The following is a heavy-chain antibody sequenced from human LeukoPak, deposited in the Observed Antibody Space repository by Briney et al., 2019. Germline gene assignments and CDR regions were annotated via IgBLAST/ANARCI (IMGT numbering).Heavy chain of an antibody. D-gene: IGHD2-8*01. CDR1: GFTFDDYA. J-gene: IGHJ4*02. CDR3: AKDRDCTNGVCYIDY. V-gene: IGHV3-9*01. Sequence: GRSLRLSCAASGFTFDDYAMHWVRQAPGKGLEWVSGISWNSGSIGYADSVKGRFTISRDNAKNTLYLQMNSLRAEDTAVYYCAKDRDCTNGVCYIDYWGQGTLVTVSS. CDR2: ISWNSGSI.